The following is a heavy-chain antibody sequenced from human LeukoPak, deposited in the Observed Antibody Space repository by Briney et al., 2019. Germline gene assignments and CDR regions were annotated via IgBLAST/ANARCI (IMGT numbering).Heavy chain of an antibody. V-gene: IGHV1-8*02. Sequence: ASVKVSCKASGYTFTSYYMHWVRQATGQGLEWMGWMNPNSGNTGYAQKFQGRVTMTRNTSISTAYMELSSLRSEDTAVYYCARGRRTAPVRYCSSTSCYWAEPDYGDYSLPDYWGQGTLVTVSS. D-gene: IGHD2-2*01. J-gene: IGHJ4*02. CDR3: ARGRRTAPVRYCSSTSCYWAEPDYGDYSLPDY. CDR2: MNPNSGNT. CDR1: GYTFTSYY.